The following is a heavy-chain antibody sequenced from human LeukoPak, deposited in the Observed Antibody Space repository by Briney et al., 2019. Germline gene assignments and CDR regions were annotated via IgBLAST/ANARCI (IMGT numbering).Heavy chain of an antibody. V-gene: IGHV4-59*01. J-gene: IGHJ3*02. D-gene: IGHD4-23*01. CDR3: ARLGYGGNSQSFDI. CDR2: IYYSGST. Sequence: SETLSLTCTVSGGSISSYYWSWIRQPPGKGLEWIGYIYYSGSTNYNPSLKSRVTISVDTSKNQFSLKLSSVTAADTAVYYCARLGYGGNSQSFDIWGQGTMVTVSS. CDR1: GGSISSYY.